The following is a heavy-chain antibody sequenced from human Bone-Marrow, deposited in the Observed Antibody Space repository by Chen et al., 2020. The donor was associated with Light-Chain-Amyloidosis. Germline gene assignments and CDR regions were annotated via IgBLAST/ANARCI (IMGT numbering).Heavy chain of an antibody. J-gene: IGHJ6*03. Sequence: EESGPRLVRLPEALSLTCSVSGDSVTSRYFWGWVRHSPGKGLEWIGNTFYGGDTHYNPSRQGRVSIAIDAAKNQFSLRLTSVTAADTATYFCARHVIQSAPYYYYMDVWGKGTTGTVFS. V-gene: IGHV4-39*01. CDR2: TFYGGDT. CDR3: ARHVIQSAPYYYYMDV. CDR1: GDSVTSRYF.